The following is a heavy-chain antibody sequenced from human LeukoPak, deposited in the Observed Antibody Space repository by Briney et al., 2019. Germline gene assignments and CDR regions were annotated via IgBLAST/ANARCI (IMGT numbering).Heavy chain of an antibody. CDR2: IYYSGST. D-gene: IGHD3-3*01. Sequence: SETLSLTCTVSGGTISSYYWSWIRQPPGKGLEWVGYIYYSGSTNYNPSLKSPVTISVDTSKNHFSLRLSSVTGTDTAVYYCARHREREVTSFDYWGQGTLVTVSS. J-gene: IGHJ4*02. CDR3: ARHREREVTSFDY. V-gene: IGHV4-59*08. CDR1: GGTISSYY.